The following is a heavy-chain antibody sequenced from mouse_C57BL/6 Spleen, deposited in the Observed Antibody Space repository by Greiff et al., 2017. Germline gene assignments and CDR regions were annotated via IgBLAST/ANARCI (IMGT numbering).Heavy chain of an antibody. Sequence: QVQLKQSGPGLVAPSQSLSITCTVSGFSLTSDGVDWVRQSPGKGLEWLGVIWGVGSTNYNSALKSRLSISKDNSKGQVFLKMNSLQTDDTAMYYCAAVYCGKMGFAYWGQGTLVTVSA. CDR1: GFSLTSDG. CDR2: IWGVGST. CDR3: AAVYCGKMGFAY. D-gene: IGHD2-1*01. J-gene: IGHJ3*01. V-gene: IGHV2-6*01.